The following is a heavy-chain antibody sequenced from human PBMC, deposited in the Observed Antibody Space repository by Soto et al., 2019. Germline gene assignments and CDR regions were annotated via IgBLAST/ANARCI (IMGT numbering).Heavy chain of an antibody. D-gene: IGHD7-27*01. Sequence: VQLVESGGGLVQPGRSLRLSCAASGFTFDDYAMHWVRQAPGKGLEWVSGISWNGGNIDYADAVKGRFTISRDNAKKSLYSQMNMLSPEDTALYYCAKVGTHIEDSGQGTLVTVSS. CDR2: ISWNGGNI. CDR1: GFTFDDYA. J-gene: IGHJ4*02. V-gene: IGHV3-9*01. CDR3: AKVGTHIED.